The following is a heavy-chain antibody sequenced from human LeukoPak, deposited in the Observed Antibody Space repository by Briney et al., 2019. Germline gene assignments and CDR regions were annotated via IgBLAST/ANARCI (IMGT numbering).Heavy chain of an antibody. J-gene: IGHJ6*03. V-gene: IGHV4-59*01. CDR2: ISYSGST. CDR1: GGSITNYY. CDR3: ARETSQKGAHYMDV. Sequence: SETLSLTCPVSGGSITNYYWSWIRQPPGKGLEWIGYISYSGSTNYNPSLKSRVTISVDTSKNQFSLKLSSVTAADTAVYYCARETSQKGAHYMDVWGKGTTVTISS. D-gene: IGHD3-16*01.